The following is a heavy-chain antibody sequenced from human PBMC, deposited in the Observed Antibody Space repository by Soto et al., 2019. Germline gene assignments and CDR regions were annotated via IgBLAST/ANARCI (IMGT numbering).Heavy chain of an antibody. CDR3: ARDAALDTAMAQSDY. V-gene: IGHV1-18*01. CDR1: GYTFTSYG. D-gene: IGHD5-18*01. CDR2: ISAYNGNT. Sequence: QVQLVQSGAEVKKPGASVKVSCKASGYTFTSYGISWVRQAPGQGLEWIGWISAYNGNTNYAQKLKGRVTMTTDTSTSTAYMELRSLRSYDTAVYYCARDAALDTAMAQSDYWGQGTLVTVSS. J-gene: IGHJ4*02.